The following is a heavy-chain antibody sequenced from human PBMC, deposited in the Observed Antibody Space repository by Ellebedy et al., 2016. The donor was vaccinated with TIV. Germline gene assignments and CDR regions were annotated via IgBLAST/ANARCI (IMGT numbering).Heavy chain of an antibody. D-gene: IGHD3-22*01. CDR1: GFTFSSFA. V-gene: IGHV3-23*01. CDR2: IGGGGDIT. CDR3: TKGTSSGFNYDRVGSEY. Sequence: GESLKISCAASGFTFSSFAMHWVRQAPGKGLEWLSVIGGGGDITYHADSVKGRFTITRENSKNMVYLQMDRLKGEDTAVYYCTKGTSSGFNYDRVGSEYWGQGTLVTVSS. J-gene: IGHJ4*02.